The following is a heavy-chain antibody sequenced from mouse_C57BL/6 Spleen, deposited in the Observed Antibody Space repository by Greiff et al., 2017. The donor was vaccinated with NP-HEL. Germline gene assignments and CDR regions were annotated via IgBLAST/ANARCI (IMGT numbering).Heavy chain of an antibody. D-gene: IGHD1-1*01. CDR1: GYSITSGYY. J-gene: IGHJ2*01. V-gene: IGHV3-6*01. CDR3: ASYYYGSEDY. CDR2: ISYDGSN. Sequence: EVQLVESGPGLVKPSQSLSLTCSVTGYSITSGYYWNWIRQFPGNKLEWMGYISYDGSNNYNPSLKNRISITRDTSKNQFFLKLNSVTTEDTATYYCASYYYGSEDYWGQGTTLTVSS.